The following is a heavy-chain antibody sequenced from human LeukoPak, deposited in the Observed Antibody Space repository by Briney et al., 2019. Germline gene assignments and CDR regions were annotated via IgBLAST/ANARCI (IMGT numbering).Heavy chain of an antibody. CDR2: IYTSGST. CDR3: SRKLGIAAAGPRGVNWFDP. CDR1: GGSISSYY. V-gene: IGHV4-4*09. Sequence: SETLSLTCTVTGGSISSYYWGWIRQPPGKGLEWIGYIYTSGSTNYNPSLKSRVTISVDTSKNQFSLKLSSVTAADTAVYYCSRKLGIAAAGPRGVNWFDPWGQGTLVTVSS. D-gene: IGHD6-13*01. J-gene: IGHJ5*02.